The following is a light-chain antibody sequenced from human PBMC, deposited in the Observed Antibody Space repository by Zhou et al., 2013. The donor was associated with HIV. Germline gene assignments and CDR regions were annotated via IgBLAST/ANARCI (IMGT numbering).Light chain of an antibody. CDR3: FHRLEFPLT. Sequence: DVVMTQSPLSLPVTLGQPASISCRSSQSLVYSDGNTYLSWFQQRPGQSPRRLIYKVSNRDSGVPDRFSGSGSGTDFTLKINNMESEDVGVYYCFHRLEFPLTFGGGTKVGIK. V-gene: IGKV2-30*01. CDR2: KVS. CDR1: QSLVYSDGNTY. J-gene: IGKJ4*01.